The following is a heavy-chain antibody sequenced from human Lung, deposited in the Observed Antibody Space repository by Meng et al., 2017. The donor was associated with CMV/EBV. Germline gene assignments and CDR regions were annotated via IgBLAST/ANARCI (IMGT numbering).Heavy chain of an antibody. J-gene: IGHJ4*02. Sequence: QVQLQQWGAGLLKPSETLSLTCAVYGGSFSGYYWSWIRQPPGKGLEWIGEINHSGSTNYNPSLKSRVTISVDTSKNQFSLKLSSVTAADTAVYYWARMLIVGATLGYFDYWGQGTLVTVSS. CDR1: GGSFSGYY. D-gene: IGHD1-26*01. CDR3: ARMLIVGATLGYFDY. V-gene: IGHV4-34*01. CDR2: INHSGST.